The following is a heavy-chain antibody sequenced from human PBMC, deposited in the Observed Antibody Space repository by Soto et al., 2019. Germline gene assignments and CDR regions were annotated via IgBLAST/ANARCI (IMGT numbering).Heavy chain of an antibody. D-gene: IGHD3-10*01. V-gene: IGHV4-34*01. CDR3: ARGPRSWPGLKGWFDP. CDR2: INHSGST. Sequence: PSETLSLTCAVYGGSFSGYYWIWIRQPPGKGLEWIGEINHSGSTNYNPSLKSRVTISVDTSKNQFSLKLSSVTAADTAVYYCARGPRSWPGLKGWFDPWGQGTLVTVSS. CDR1: GGSFSGYY. J-gene: IGHJ5*02.